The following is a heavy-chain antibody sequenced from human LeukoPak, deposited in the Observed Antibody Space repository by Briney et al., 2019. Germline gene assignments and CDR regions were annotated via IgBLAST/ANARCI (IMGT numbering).Heavy chain of an antibody. V-gene: IGHV4-39*07. Sequence: PSETLSLTCTVSGVSISSSNSYWGWIRQPPGKGLEWIGSIYHSGSTYYNPSLKSRVTISVDTSKNQFSLKLSSVTAADTAVYYCAREGVVGATGSDYWGQGTLVTVSS. J-gene: IGHJ4*02. CDR3: AREGVVGATGSDY. CDR1: GVSISSSNSY. D-gene: IGHD1-26*01. CDR2: IYHSGST.